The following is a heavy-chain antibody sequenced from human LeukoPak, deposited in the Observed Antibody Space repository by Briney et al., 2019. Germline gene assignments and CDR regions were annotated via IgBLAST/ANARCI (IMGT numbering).Heavy chain of an antibody. CDR3: ARHNFYDSSGYYS. CDR2: INHSGST. D-gene: IGHD3-22*01. J-gene: IGHJ4*02. V-gene: IGHV4-34*01. CDR1: GGSFSGYY. Sequence: SETLSLTCAVYGGSFSGYYWSWIRQPPGKGLEWIGEINHSGSTNYNPSLKSRVTISVDTSKNQFSLKLSSVTAADTAVYYCARHNFYDSSGYYSWGQGTLVTVSS.